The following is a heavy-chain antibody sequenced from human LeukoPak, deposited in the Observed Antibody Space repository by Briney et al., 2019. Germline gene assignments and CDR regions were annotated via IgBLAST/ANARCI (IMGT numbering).Heavy chain of an antibody. J-gene: IGHJ4*02. V-gene: IGHV3-30*02. CDR2: IRYDGTIK. CDR3: AMGEGGALGIPHPYYFDY. CDR1: GFTFSTYS. Sequence: PGGSLRLSCAATGFTFSTYSMHWVRQTPGKGLEWVAFIRYDGTIKYYADSVKGRFTISRDNSKNTLYLQINSLTAEDTAVYYCAMGEGGALGIPHPYYFDYWGQGNVVTVSS. D-gene: IGHD3-16*01.